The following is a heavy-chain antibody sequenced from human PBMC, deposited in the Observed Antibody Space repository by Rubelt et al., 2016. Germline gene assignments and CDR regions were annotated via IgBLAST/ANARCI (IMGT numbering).Heavy chain of an antibody. CDR1: GYTFTSYG. CDR3: ARDLPPFRRYNWNFPLDY. V-gene: IGHV1-18*01. D-gene: IGHD1-7*01. CDR2: ISAYNGNT. Sequence: QVQLVQSGAEVKKPGASVKVSCKASGYTFTSYGISWVRQAPGQGLEWMGWISAYNGNTNYAQKRQGSVTMTTDKATGTASMGLRSLRSDDTAVYYCARDLPPFRRYNWNFPLDYWGQGTLVTVSS. J-gene: IGHJ4*02.